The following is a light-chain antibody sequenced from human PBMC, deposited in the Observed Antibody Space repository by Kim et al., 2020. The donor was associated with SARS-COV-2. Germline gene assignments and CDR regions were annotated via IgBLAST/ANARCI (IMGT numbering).Light chain of an antibody. J-gene: IGLJ2*01. V-gene: IGLV1-51*01. CDR1: NFNIGDNY. Sequence: QSVLTQPPSVSAAPGQKVTISCSASNFNIGDNYVSWYQQLPATAPKLLIYDDNRRPSGIPDRFSGSNSGTSATLDISGLQTGDEAHYYCGTWDISLNAGIFGGGTQLTVL. CDR2: DDN. CDR3: GTWDISLNAGI.